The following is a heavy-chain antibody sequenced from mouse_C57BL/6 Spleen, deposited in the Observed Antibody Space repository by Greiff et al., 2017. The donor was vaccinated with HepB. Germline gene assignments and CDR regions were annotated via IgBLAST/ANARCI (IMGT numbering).Heavy chain of an antibody. CDR1: GYTFTSYW. J-gene: IGHJ2*01. CDR2: IYPGNSDT. Sequence: VQLQQSGTVLARPGASVKMSCKTSGYTFTSYWMHWVKQRPGQGLEWIGAIYPGNSDTSYNQKFKGKAKLTAVTSASTAYMELSSRTNEDSEVSYCTRGALLWLRPDYFDYWGQGTTLTVSS. D-gene: IGHD2-2*01. CDR3: TRGALLWLRPDYFDY. V-gene: IGHV1-5*01.